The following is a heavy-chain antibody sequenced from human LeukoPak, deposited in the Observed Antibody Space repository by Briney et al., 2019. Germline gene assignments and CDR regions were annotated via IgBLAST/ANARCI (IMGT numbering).Heavy chain of an antibody. CDR2: INHSGST. Sequence: SETLSLTGAVYGGSFSGYYWSWIRQPPGKGLEWIGEINHSGSTNYNPSLKSRVTISVDTSKNQFSLKLSSVTAADTAVYYCARVNDYYDSSGYPRDLDYWGQGTLVTVSS. CDR3: ARVNDYYDSSGYPRDLDY. V-gene: IGHV4-34*01. J-gene: IGHJ4*02. D-gene: IGHD3-22*01. CDR1: GGSFSGYY.